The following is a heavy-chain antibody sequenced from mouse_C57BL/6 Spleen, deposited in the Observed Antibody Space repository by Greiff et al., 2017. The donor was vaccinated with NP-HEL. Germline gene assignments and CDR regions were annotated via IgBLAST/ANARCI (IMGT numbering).Heavy chain of an antibody. V-gene: IGHV1-64*01. CDR2: IHPNSGST. J-gene: IGHJ1*03. CDR3: ARSTMVTNWYFDV. D-gene: IGHD2-2*01. Sequence: QVQLKQPGAELVKPGASVKLSCKASGYTFTSYWMHWVKQRPGQGLEWIGMIHPNSGSTNYNEKFKSKATLTVDKSSSTAYMQLSSLTSEDSAVYYCARSTMVTNWYFDVWGTGTTVTVSS. CDR1: GYTFTSYW.